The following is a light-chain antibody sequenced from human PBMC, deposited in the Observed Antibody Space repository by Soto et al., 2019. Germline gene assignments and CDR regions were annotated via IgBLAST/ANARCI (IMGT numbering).Light chain of an antibody. CDR1: QSLLHSNVYNY. V-gene: IGKV2-28*01. J-gene: IGKJ4*01. Sequence: DIVMTQSPLSLPVTPGEPASISCRSSQSLLHSNVYNYLDWYLQNPGQSPQLLIYLGSNRASGVPDRFSGSGSGTDFTLKISRVEAEDVGVYYCMQALQTPLTFGGGTKVEIK. CDR2: LGS. CDR3: MQALQTPLT.